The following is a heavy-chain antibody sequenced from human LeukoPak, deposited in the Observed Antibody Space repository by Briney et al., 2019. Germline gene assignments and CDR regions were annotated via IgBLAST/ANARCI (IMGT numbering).Heavy chain of an antibody. CDR3: ARSEGYCSSTSCDAYYYYMDV. CDR1: GFTFSSFS. CDR2: ISSGSGDI. D-gene: IGHD2-2*01. J-gene: IGHJ6*03. Sequence: GGSLRLSCAASGFTFSSFSMNWVRQAPGKGLEWVSSISSGSGDIYYADSVKGRFTISRDNDKNSLYLQMTSLRAEDTAVYYCARSEGYCSSTSCDAYYYYMDVWGKGTTVTVSS. V-gene: IGHV3-21*01.